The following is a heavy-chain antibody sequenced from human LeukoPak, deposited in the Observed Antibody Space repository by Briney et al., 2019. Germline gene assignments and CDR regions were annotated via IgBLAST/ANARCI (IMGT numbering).Heavy chain of an antibody. CDR3: ARRNPLGEGSFDY. Sequence: ASVKVSCKASGYTFTGYYMHWVRQAPGQGLEWMGWINPNSGGTNYAPKFQGRVTMTRDTSISTAYMELSRLRSDDTAVYYCARRNPLGEGSFDYWGQGTLVTVSS. J-gene: IGHJ4*02. V-gene: IGHV1-2*02. D-gene: IGHD3-10*01. CDR1: GYTFTGYY. CDR2: INPNSGGT.